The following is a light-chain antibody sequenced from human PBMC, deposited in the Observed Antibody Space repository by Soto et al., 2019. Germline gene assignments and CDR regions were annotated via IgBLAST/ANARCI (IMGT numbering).Light chain of an antibody. CDR2: DAS. V-gene: IGKV1-5*01. Sequence: DIQMTQSPSTLSASVGDRVTITCRASQSISSWLAWYQQKPGQAPKLLIYDASSLESGVPSRFSGSGSGTEFTLTISSLQPDDFATYYCQQYNSYSQFTFGPGTKVDIK. CDR1: QSISSW. J-gene: IGKJ3*01. CDR3: QQYNSYSQFT.